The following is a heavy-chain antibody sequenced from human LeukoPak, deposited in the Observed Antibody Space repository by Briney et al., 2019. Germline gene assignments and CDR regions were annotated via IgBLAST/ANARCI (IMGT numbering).Heavy chain of an antibody. Sequence: TGGSLRLSCAASGFTFSRYSVNWVRQAPGKGLEWVSCITGSSDYIFYADSVRGRFTISRDNAKNSLFLQMNSLRAEDTAVYYCAKFKGHYGDSEYYFDSWGQGTLVTVSP. D-gene: IGHD3-10*01. J-gene: IGHJ4*02. CDR2: ITGSSDYI. V-gene: IGHV3-21*01. CDR3: AKFKGHYGDSEYYFDS. CDR1: GFTFSRYS.